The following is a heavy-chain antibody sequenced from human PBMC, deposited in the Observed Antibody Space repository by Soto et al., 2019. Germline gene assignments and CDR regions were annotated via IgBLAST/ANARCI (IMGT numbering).Heavy chain of an antibody. J-gene: IGHJ4*02. V-gene: IGHV4-39*01. CDR1: GGSISSSSYY. CDR2: IYYSGST. D-gene: IGHD5-18*01. Sequence: PSETLSLTCTVSGGSISSSSYYWGWIRQPPGKGLEWIGSIYYSGSTYYNPSLKSRVTISVDTSKNQFSLKLSSVTAADTAVYYCARHTSSYVTYFDYWGQGTLVTVSS. CDR3: ARHTSSYVTYFDY.